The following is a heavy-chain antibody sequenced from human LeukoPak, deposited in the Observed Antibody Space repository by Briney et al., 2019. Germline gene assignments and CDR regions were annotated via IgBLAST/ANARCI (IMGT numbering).Heavy chain of an antibody. J-gene: IGHJ4*02. V-gene: IGHV4-59*08. Sequence: SETLSLTCTVSGGSISSYYWSWIRQPPGKGLEWIGYIYYSGSTNYNPSLKSRVTISVDTSKNQFSLKLSSVTAADTAVYYCARLTRDGYNAYFDYWGQGTLVTVSS. CDR2: IYYSGST. CDR3: ARLTRDGYNAYFDY. CDR1: GGSISSYY. D-gene: IGHD5-24*01.